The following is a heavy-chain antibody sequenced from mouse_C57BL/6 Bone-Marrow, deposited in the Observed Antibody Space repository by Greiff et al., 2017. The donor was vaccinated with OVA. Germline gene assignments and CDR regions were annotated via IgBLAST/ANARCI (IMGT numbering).Heavy chain of an antibody. CDR1: GFTFSSYG. V-gene: IGHV5-6*01. CDR2: ISSGGSYT. J-gene: IGHJ1*03. CDR3: AQGDYWYFDV. Sequence: EVMLVESGGDLVKPGGSLKLSCAASGFTFSSYGMSWVRQTPDKRLEWVATISSGGSYTYYPDSVKGRFTISRDNAKNTLYLQMSSLKSEDTAMYYCAQGDYWYFDVWGTGTTVTVSS.